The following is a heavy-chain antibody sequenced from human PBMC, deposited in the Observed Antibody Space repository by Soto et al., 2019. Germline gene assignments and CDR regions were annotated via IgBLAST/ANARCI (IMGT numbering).Heavy chain of an antibody. CDR2: IYYSGST. CDR1: GGSISSGDYY. CDR3: ARAQGDDYVWGSYRYTNYYYYGTDV. D-gene: IGHD3-16*02. J-gene: IGHJ6*02. V-gene: IGHV4-30-4*01. Sequence: SETLSLTCTVSGGSISSGDYYWSWIRQPPGKGLEWIGYIYYSGSTYYNPSLKSRVTISVDTSKNQFSLKLSSVTAADTAVYYCARAQGDDYVWGSYRYTNYYYYGTDVWGQGTTVTVSS.